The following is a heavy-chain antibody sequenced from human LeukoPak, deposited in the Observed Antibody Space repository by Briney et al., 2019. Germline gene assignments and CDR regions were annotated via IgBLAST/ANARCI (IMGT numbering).Heavy chain of an antibody. V-gene: IGHV1-18*01. D-gene: IGHD3-22*01. CDR2: ISAYNGNT. Sequence: ASVKVSCKASGYTFTSYGISWVRQAPGQGLEWMGWISAYNGNTNYAQKLQGRVTMTTDTSTSTAYMELRSLRSDDTAVYYCARDLYYYDSSGYSPQDYWGQRTLVTVSS. J-gene: IGHJ4*02. CDR3: ARDLYYYDSSGYSPQDY. CDR1: GYTFTSYG.